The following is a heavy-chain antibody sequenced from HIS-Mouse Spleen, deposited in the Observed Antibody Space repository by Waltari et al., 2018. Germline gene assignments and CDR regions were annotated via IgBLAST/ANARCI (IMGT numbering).Heavy chain of an antibody. J-gene: IGHJ4*02. V-gene: IGHV3-30*04. CDR1: GFTFSSYA. D-gene: IGHD5-12*01. CDR2: ISYDGSNK. Sequence: QVQLVESGGGVVQPGRSLRLSCAASGFTFSSYAMHWVRQAPGKGLEWVAVISYDGSNKYYADSVKGRFTISRDNSKNTLYLQMNSLRAEDTAVYYYARRYSGYDLGYWGQGTLVTVSS. CDR3: ARRYSGYDLGY.